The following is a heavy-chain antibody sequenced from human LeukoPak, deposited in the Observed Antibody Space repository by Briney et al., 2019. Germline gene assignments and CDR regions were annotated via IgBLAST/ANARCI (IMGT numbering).Heavy chain of an antibody. CDR2: IYTSGST. V-gene: IGHV4-4*07. Sequence: SETLSLTCTVSGGSISSYYWSWIRQPAGKGLEWIGRIYTSGSTNYNPSLKSRVTMSVDTSKNQFSLKLSSVTAADTAVYYCARGPRHSSSWYYYYYGMDVWGQGTTVTVSS. CDR3: ARGPRHSSSWYYYYYGMDV. J-gene: IGHJ6*02. D-gene: IGHD6-13*01. CDR1: GGSISSYY.